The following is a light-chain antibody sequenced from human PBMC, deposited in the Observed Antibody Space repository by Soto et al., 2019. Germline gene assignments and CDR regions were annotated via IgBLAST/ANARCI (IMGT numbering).Light chain of an antibody. CDR3: QQYGSSLWLT. J-gene: IGKJ4*01. CDR2: DAS. Sequence: EIVLTQSPATLSLSPGERATLSCGASQSVNSSYLAWYQQKPGLAPRLLIYDASSRATGTPDRFSGSGSGTDFTLTISRLEPEDLAVYYCQQYGSSLWLTFGGGTKVEIK. CDR1: QSVNSSY. V-gene: IGKV3D-20*01.